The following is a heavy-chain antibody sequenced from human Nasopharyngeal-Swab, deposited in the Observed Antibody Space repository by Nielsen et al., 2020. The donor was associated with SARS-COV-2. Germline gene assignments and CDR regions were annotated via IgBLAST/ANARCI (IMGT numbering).Heavy chain of an antibody. D-gene: IGHD4-11*01. CDR3: ARHDSYSKVDY. CDR2: IYPGDSDT. J-gene: IGHJ4*02. V-gene: IGHV5-51*01. Sequence: GGSLRLYCKGSGYSFTSYWIGWVRQMPGKGLEWMGIIYPGDSDTRYSPSFQGQVTISAGKSISTAYLQWSSLKASDTAMYYCARHDSYSKVDYWGQGTLVTVSS. CDR1: GYSFTSYW.